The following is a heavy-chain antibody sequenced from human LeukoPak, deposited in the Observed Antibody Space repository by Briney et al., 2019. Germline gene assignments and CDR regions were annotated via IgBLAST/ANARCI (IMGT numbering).Heavy chain of an antibody. J-gene: IGHJ4*02. D-gene: IGHD3-10*01. CDR3: ARVARYGSGSYYLQNFDY. V-gene: IGHV4-59*02. Sequence: PSETLSLTCTVSGGAVSGYYWSWIREPPGGGREWIGDIYYSGSANYNPSLKSRVTMSVDTSKNQFSLKLSSVTAADTAVYYCARVARYGSGSYYLQNFDYWGQGTLVTVSS. CDR1: GGAVSGYY. CDR2: IYYSGSA.